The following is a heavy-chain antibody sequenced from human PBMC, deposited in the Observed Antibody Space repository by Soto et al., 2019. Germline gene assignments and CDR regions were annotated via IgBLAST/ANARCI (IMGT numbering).Heavy chain of an antibody. J-gene: IGHJ4*02. CDR3: AHIQAQGIGLAGTFDS. CDR1: GFSFSTTGVG. CDR2: IYWDDDK. Sequence: QITLKESGPTLVKPTQTLTLTCTFSGFSFSTTGVGVGWIRQPPGKALEWLALIYWDDDKRYSPSLKSRLTITKDISKNQVVLTMTNMDPVDTATYYCAHIQAQGIGLAGTFDSWGQGTLVTVSS. D-gene: IGHD6-19*01. V-gene: IGHV2-5*02.